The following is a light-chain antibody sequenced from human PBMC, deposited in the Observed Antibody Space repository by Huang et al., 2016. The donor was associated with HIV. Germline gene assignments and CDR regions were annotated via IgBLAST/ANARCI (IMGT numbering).Light chain of an antibody. Sequence: DIQMTQSPSSLSASVGDRVTITCQASQDISNYLNWYQPKPGKAPKPLIYDASNLETGVPSRFSGSRSGTHFTFTINNLQPEDIATYYCQQYDNLHTFGQGTKLEIK. V-gene: IGKV1-33*01. CDR2: DAS. CDR1: QDISNY. CDR3: QQYDNLHT. J-gene: IGKJ2*01.